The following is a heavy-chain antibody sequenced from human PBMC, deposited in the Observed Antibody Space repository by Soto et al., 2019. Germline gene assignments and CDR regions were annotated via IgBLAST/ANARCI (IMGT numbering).Heavy chain of an antibody. CDR1: GYSFTSYW. D-gene: IGHD6-13*01. Sequence: EVQLVQSGAEVKKPGESLRISCKGSGYSFTSYWISWVRQMPGKGLEWRGRSDPSDSYTNYSPSFQGHGTISADKSISTAYLQWSSLKASDTAMYYCARLQAAAGDNDLTFDYWGQGTLVTVSS. J-gene: IGHJ4*02. CDR2: SDPSDSYT. CDR3: ARLQAAAGDNDLTFDY. V-gene: IGHV5-10-1*01.